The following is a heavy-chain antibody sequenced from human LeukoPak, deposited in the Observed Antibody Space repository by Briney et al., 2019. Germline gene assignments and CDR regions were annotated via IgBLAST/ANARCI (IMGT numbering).Heavy chain of an antibody. CDR2: INHRGST. CDR3: ARGGRALGRYSNYLYNWFDP. Sequence: SETLSLTCAVYGGSFSGYYWSWIRQPPGKGLEWIGEINHRGSTNYNPSLKSRVTISVDTSKNQFSLKLSSVTAADTAVYYCARGGRALGRYSNYLYNWFDPWGQGTLVTVSS. CDR1: GGSFSGYY. D-gene: IGHD4-11*01. V-gene: IGHV4-34*01. J-gene: IGHJ5*02.